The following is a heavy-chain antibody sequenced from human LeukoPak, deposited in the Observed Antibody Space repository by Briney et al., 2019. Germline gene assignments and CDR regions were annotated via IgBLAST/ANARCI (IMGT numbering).Heavy chain of an antibody. CDR3: ARGYNWNGGDAFDI. V-gene: IGHV4-59*01. J-gene: IGHJ3*02. CDR2: IYYSGST. CDR1: GGSISSYY. Sequence: SETLSLTCTVSGGSISSYYWSWIRQPPGKGLEWIGYIYYSGSTNYNPSLKSRVTISVDTSKNQFSLKLSSVTAADTAVYYCARGYNWNGGDAFDIWGQGTMVTVSS. D-gene: IGHD1-20*01.